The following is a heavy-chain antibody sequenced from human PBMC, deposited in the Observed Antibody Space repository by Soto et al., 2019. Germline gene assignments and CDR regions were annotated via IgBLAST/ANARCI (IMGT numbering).Heavy chain of an antibody. CDR2: IYDRENT. V-gene: IGHV4-30-4*01. CDR1: GGPMNVGYYV. D-gene: IGHD3-22*01. CDR3: ASAFGSSGYR. J-gene: IGHJ4*02. Sequence: PSETLSLTCSVSGGPMNVGYYVWSWIRQPPGKGLEWIGHIYDRENTYNNPSLQSRVTISVDTSKNQFSLHLTSVTAADTAVYYCASAFGSSGYRWGQGTLVTVS.